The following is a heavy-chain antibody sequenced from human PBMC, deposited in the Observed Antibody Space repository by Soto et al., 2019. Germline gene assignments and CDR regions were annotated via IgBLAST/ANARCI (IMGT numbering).Heavy chain of an antibody. Sequence: PWGSLRLSCAASGFAFSSYSINCFRQSPLKWLEWVSSISSSSSYIYYADSVKGRFTISRDNAKNSLYLQMNSLRAEDTAVYYCARDWGLSRIAAAGTAYGMDVWGQGTTVTVSS. CDR1: GFAFSSYS. CDR3: ARDWGLSRIAAAGTAYGMDV. J-gene: IGHJ6*02. V-gene: IGHV3-21*01. D-gene: IGHD6-13*01. CDR2: ISSSSSYI.